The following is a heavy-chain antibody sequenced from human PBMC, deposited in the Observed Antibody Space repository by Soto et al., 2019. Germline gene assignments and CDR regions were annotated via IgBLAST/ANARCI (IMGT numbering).Heavy chain of an antibody. V-gene: IGHV4-59*01. Sequence: PSETLSLTCTVSGGSISSYYWSWIRQPPGKGLEWIGYIYYSGSTNYNPSLKSRVTISVDTSKNQFSLKLSSVTAADTAVYYCAREGSENAKRGVLRFLEWLHFDYWGQGTLVTVSS. J-gene: IGHJ4*02. CDR3: AREGSENAKRGVLRFLEWLHFDY. CDR2: IYYSGST. CDR1: GGSISSYY. D-gene: IGHD3-3*01.